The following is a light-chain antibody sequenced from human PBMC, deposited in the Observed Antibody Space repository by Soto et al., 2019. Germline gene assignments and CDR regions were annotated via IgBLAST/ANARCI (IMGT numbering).Light chain of an antibody. CDR2: GAS. V-gene: IGKV3-20*01. J-gene: IGKJ1*01. Sequence: IVLTQSPGTLSLCPGGRATLSCRASQSVYSSYLAWYQQKPGQAPRLLIYGASSRATGIPDRFSGSGSGTDFTLTISRLEPDYFAASYSTLYGFSRRTFGQGTK. CDR3: TLYGFSRRT. CDR1: QSVYSSY.